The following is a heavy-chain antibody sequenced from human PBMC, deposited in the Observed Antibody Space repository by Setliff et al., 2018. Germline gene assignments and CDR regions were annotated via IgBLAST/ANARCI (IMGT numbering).Heavy chain of an antibody. V-gene: IGHV1-69*13. J-gene: IGHJ4*02. CDR3: ARDRPMVVVADNLALFDY. CDR1: GGTFSTYA. Sequence: GASVKVSCKASGGTFSTYAIDWVRQAPGQGLEWMRGIIPMFGTTNYAQKFQGRVTIIADESTSTTYMELSSLRSEDTAVYYCARDRPMVVVADNLALFDYWGQGTLVTVSS. CDR2: IIPMFGTT. D-gene: IGHD2-15*01.